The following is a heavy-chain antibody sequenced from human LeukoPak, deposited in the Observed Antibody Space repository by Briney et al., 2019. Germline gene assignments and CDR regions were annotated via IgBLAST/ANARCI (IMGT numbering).Heavy chain of an antibody. Sequence: GGSLRLSCSASGFTFSSYSINWVRQAPGKGLEWVSYIGSRGSTIYYAGSVKGRFTISRDNAKNSLSLQMNSLRAEDTAVYYCARDPAITYYYYMDVWGKGTTVTVSS. CDR2: IGSRGSTI. CDR3: ARDPAITYYYYMDV. CDR1: GFTFSSYS. V-gene: IGHV3-48*04. J-gene: IGHJ6*03. D-gene: IGHD3-16*01.